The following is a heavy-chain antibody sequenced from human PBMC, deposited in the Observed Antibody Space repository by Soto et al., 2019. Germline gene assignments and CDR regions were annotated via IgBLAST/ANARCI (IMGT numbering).Heavy chain of an antibody. CDR3: TRHLEEGTVQDYYYVMDV. Sequence: EVQLVESGGGLVQPGGSLKVSCAASGFTISGYAIYWVRQASGKGLECVGRIRSKGRNYATDYAAAVQGRFTISRDDSKNTAYLQMNSLKIEDTAMYYCTRHLEEGTVQDYYYVMDVWGQGTAVTVSS. D-gene: IGHD1-1*01. CDR1: GFTISGYA. V-gene: IGHV3-73*01. J-gene: IGHJ6*02. CDR2: IRSKGRNYAT.